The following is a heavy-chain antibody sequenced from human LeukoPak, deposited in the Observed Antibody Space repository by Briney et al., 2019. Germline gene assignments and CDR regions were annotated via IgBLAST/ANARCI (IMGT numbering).Heavy chain of an antibody. J-gene: IGHJ4*02. CDR2: ISTDDGSYI. V-gene: IGHV3-21*01. D-gene: IGHD4-17*01. CDR3: ARTINPTVTPLVGY. Sequence: GESLRLSCAASGFTFSFYSVNWVRQAPGKGLEWVSSISTDDGSYIYYADSTKGRFTISRDNAKNSLYLQMNSLRVEDTAVYYCARTINPTVTPLVGYWGQGTLVTVSS. CDR1: GFTFSFYS.